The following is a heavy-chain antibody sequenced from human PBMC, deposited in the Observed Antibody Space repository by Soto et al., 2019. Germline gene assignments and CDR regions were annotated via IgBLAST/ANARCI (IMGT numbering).Heavy chain of an antibody. Sequence: EVQLVESGGGLVQPGGSLRLSCAASGFTFSDHYMDWVRQAPGKGLEWVGRIRNKVNSHITEYAASVKGRFTISRDDSKNSLYLQMNSLKTEDTAVYYCARGYCSNGVCYRYIDLWGRGTLVTVSS. J-gene: IGHJ2*01. D-gene: IGHD2-8*01. CDR3: ARGYCSNGVCYRYIDL. CDR1: GFTFSDHY. CDR2: IRNKVNSHIT. V-gene: IGHV3-72*01.